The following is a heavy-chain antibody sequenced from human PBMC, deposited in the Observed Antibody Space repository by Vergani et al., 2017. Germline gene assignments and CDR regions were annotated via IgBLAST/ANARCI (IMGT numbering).Heavy chain of an antibody. J-gene: IGHJ6*03. Sequence: QVQLVQSGAEVKKPGSSVKVSCKASGGTFSSYAISWVRQAPGQGLEWMGGIIPIFGTANYAQKFQGRVTITADESTSTAYMELSSLRSEDTAVYYCAXGYCSGGSCYRASRYYYYYMDVWGKGTTVTVSS. CDR1: GGTFSSYA. V-gene: IGHV1-69*01. CDR3: AXGYCSGGSCYRASRYYYYYMDV. D-gene: IGHD2-15*01. CDR2: IIPIFGTA.